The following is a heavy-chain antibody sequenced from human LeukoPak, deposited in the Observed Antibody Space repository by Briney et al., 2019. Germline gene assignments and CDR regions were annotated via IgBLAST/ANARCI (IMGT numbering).Heavy chain of an antibody. CDR2: STPATDST. Sequence: GGSLRLSCAASGLVFSSYTMGWVRHAPGKGLEWVSSSTPATDSTNYADSVQGRFTISRDNAKNTVYLHMNSLRVEDAAVYYCARGIKNYYGVDVWGQGTTVTVSS. CDR1: GLVFSSYT. V-gene: IGHV3-21*01. CDR3: ARGIKNYYGVDV. J-gene: IGHJ6*02. D-gene: IGHD2-15*01.